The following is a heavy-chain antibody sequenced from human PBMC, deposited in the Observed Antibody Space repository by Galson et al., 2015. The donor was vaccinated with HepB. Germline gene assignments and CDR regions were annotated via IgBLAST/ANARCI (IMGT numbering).Heavy chain of an antibody. CDR2: IYYSGST. CDR3: ARQDGSSGWSVDY. V-gene: IGHV4-59*08. CDR1: GGSISSYY. D-gene: IGHD6-19*01. Sequence: LTCTVSGGSISSYYWSWIRQPPGKGLEWIGYIYYSGSTNYNPSLKSRVTISVDTSKNQFSLKLSSVTAADTAVYYCARQDGSSGWSVDYWGQGTLVTVSS. J-gene: IGHJ4*02.